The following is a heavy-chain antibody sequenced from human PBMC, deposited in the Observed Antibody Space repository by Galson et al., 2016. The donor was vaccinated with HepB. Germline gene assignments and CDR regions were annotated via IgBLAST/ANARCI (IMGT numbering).Heavy chain of an antibody. CDR2: INSDGSRT. D-gene: IGHD6-19*01. CDR1: GFTFSRHW. Sequence: SLRLSCAASGFTFSRHWIHWVRQGPGKGLVWVSRINSDGSRTNYADSVKGRFTISRDNAKNTLYLQMNSLRVEDTAVYYCARDSGWGDYKGMDVWGQGTTVTVSS. CDR3: ARDSGWGDYKGMDV. V-gene: IGHV3-74*01. J-gene: IGHJ6*02.